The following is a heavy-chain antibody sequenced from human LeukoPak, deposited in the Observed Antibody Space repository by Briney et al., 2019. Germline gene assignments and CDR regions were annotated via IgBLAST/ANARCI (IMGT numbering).Heavy chain of an antibody. CDR1: GYTFSNYW. CDR2: IYPGDSDT. Sequence: GESLKISFEGSGYTFSNYWIGWVRRMPGKGLEWMGVIYPGDSDTRYSLSFQGQVTISADKSISTAYLQWSSLKASDTAMYYCARRCSYDSTVGFDFWGLGTLVTVSS. D-gene: IGHD3-22*01. J-gene: IGHJ4*02. CDR3: ARRCSYDSTVGFDF. V-gene: IGHV5-51*01.